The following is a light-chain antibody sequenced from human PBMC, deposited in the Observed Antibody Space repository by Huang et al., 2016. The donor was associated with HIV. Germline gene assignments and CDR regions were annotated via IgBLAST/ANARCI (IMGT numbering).Light chain of an antibody. CDR3: QQYNDWPPLT. CDR1: QGVRSN. J-gene: IGKJ4*01. V-gene: IGKV3D-15*01. CDR2: GAS. Sequence: EIVMTQSPASLSASLGERATLSCRASQGVRSNLAWYQQKRGQAPRLLIFGASTRATGTPARFSCSGSGTEFTLTITSLQSADSAVYYCQQYNDWPPLTFGGGTKVEI.